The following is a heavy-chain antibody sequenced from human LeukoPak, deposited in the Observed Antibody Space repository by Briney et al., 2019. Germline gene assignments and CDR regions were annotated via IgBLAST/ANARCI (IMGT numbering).Heavy chain of an antibody. CDR3: ARATTMIVVVISEGGWYFDL. CDR2: ISYDGSNK. J-gene: IGHJ2*01. D-gene: IGHD3-22*01. V-gene: IGHV3-30-3*01. Sequence: GRSLRLSCAASGFTFSSYAMHWVRQAPGKGLEWVAVISYDGSNKYYADSVKGRYTISRDNSKNTLYLQMNSLRAEDTAVYYCARATTMIVVVISEGGWYFDLWGRGTLVTVSS. CDR1: GFTFSSYA.